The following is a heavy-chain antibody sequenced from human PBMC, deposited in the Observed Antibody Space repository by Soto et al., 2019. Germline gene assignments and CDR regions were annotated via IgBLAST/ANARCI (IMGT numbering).Heavy chain of an antibody. D-gene: IGHD3-22*01. CDR2: IYYSGST. CDR3: ARGGGYYYDSSGQGAFDI. CDR1: GGSISSGDYY. J-gene: IGHJ3*02. Sequence: SETLSLTCTVSGGSISSGDYYWSWIRQPPGKGLEWIGYIYYSGSTYYNPSLKSRVTISVDTSKNQFSLKLSSVTAADTAVYYCARGGGYYYDSSGQGAFDIWGQGTMVTVSS. V-gene: IGHV4-30-4*01.